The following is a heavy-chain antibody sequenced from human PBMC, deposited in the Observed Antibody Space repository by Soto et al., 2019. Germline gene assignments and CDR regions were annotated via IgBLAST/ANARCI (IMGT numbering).Heavy chain of an antibody. CDR3: TRHDVVHVIRHGMAV. V-gene: IGHV4-59*08. CDR1: GGSVNNYY. CDR2: IFYLGNT. J-gene: IGHJ6*02. D-gene: IGHD2-8*02. Sequence: QVQLQESGPGLVKPSETLSLTCTVSGGSVNNYYWSWIRQAPGKGLEWIGYIFYLGNTIYNPSLKSRVTMLVDTSKNQFSLHLTSVTAANTTVYYFTRHDVVHVIRHGMAVWGQGTTVTFSS.